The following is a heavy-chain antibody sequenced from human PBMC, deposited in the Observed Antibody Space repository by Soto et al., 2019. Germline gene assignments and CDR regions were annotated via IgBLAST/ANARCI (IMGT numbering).Heavy chain of an antibody. CDR1: GFTFSSYA. CDR2: ISGSGGST. Sequence: EVQLLESGGGLVQPGGSLRLSCAASGFTFSSYAMSWVRQAPGKGLEWVSAISGSGGSTYYADYVKGRFTISRDNSKNTLYLQMNSLRAEDTAVYYCAKQNRHYYDSSGYYDNYYFDYWGQGTLVTVSS. V-gene: IGHV3-23*01. CDR3: AKQNRHYYDSSGYYDNYYFDY. J-gene: IGHJ4*02. D-gene: IGHD3-22*01.